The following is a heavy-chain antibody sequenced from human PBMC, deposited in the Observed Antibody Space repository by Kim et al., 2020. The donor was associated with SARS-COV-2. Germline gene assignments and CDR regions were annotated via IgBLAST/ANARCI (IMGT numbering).Heavy chain of an antibody. D-gene: IGHD2-2*01. CDR2: ISGSGGST. J-gene: IGHJ3*02. CDR3: AKDYPDIVVVPAAFDAFDI. Sequence: GGSLRLSCAASGFTFSSYAMSWVRQAPGKGLEWVSAISGSGGSTYYADSVKGRFTISRDNSKNTLYLQMNSLRAEDTAVYYCAKDYPDIVVVPAAFDAFDIWGQGTMVTVSS. V-gene: IGHV3-23*01. CDR1: GFTFSSYA.